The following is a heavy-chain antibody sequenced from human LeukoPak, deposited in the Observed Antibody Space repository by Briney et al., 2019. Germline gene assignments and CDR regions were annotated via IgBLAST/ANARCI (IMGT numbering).Heavy chain of an antibody. CDR2: IIPIFGTA. V-gene: IGHV1-69*01. D-gene: IGHD3-10*01. J-gene: IGHJ4*02. Sequence: SVKVSCKASGGTFSSYAISWVRQAPGQGLEWMGGIIPIFGTANYAQKFQGRVTITADESTSTAYMELSSLRSEDTAVYYCARDHEGGGQGLLWFGELFGWGQGTLATVSS. CDR1: GGTFSSYA. CDR3: ARDHEGGGQGLLWFGELFG.